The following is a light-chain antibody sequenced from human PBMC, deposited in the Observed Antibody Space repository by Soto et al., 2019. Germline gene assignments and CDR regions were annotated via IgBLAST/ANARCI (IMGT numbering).Light chain of an antibody. CDR3: QQSYSTPYT. CDR1: QAINNN. CDR2: RAS. V-gene: IGKV1-39*01. Sequence: DIQLTQSPSSLSASVTDRVTITCRASQAINNNLNWYQQKLGKAPELLIYRASTLQSGVPSRFSGSGSGTDFTLTISSLEHEDFGTYYCQQSYSTPYTFGQCTKVEIK. J-gene: IGKJ2*01.